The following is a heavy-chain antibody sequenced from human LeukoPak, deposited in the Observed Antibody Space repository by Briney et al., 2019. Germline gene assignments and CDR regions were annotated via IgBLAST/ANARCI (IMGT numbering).Heavy chain of an antibody. V-gene: IGHV4-4*07. J-gene: IGHJ6*03. CDR3: ARGTGFWSGYYSRYYYMDV. CDR1: GGSINGFY. D-gene: IGHD3-3*01. Sequence: RSETLSLTCTVSGGSINGFYWSWIRQSAGKGLEWIGRIYTDGNTDYNPSLNSRVTMSLDTSRDQFSLNLSSVTAADTAVYYCARGTGFWSGYYSRYYYMDVWGKGITVTVSS. CDR2: IYTDGNT.